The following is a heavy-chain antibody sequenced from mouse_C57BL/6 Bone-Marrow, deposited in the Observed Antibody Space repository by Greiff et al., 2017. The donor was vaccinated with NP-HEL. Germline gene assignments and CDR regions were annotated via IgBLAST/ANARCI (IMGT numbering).Heavy chain of an antibody. CDR2: IDPENGDT. CDR3: TTYFGGYFDV. D-gene: IGHD2-13*01. CDR1: GFNIKDDY. J-gene: IGHJ1*03. Sequence: EVQLQQSGAELVRPGASVKLSCTASGFNIKDDYMHWVKQRPEQGLEWIGWIDPENGDTEYASKFQGKATITADTSSNTAYLQLSSLTSEDTAVYYCTTYFGGYFDVWGTGTTVTVSS. V-gene: IGHV14-4*01.